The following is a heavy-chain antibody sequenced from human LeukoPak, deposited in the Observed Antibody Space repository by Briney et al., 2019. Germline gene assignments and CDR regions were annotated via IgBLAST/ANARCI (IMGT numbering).Heavy chain of an antibody. CDR3: ASPYSSSWLQGVEEYYFDY. V-gene: IGHV4-39*01. J-gene: IGHJ4*02. D-gene: IGHD6-13*01. CDR1: GGSISSSSYY. Sequence: SETLSLTCTVSGGSISSSSYYWGWIRQPPGTGLEWIGSIYYSGSTYYNPSLKSRVTISVDTSKNQFSLKLSSVTAADTAVYYCASPYSSSWLQGVEEYYFDYWGQGTLVTVSS. CDR2: IYYSGST.